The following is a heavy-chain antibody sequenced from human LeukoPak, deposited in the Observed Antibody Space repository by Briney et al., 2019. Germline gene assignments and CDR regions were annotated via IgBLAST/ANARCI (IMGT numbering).Heavy chain of an antibody. Sequence: SETLSLTCTVSGGSMTGYYWRWIRQPPGKGLEWIGNIYSGGSTKYNPSLESRVSIPVDTSKRQFSLDLSSVTAADTAVYYCARRVAATGMVDSWGQGTLVTVSS. CDR2: IYSGGST. CDR3: ARRVAATGMVDS. J-gene: IGHJ4*02. V-gene: IGHV4-4*09. CDR1: GGSMTGYY. D-gene: IGHD6-25*01.